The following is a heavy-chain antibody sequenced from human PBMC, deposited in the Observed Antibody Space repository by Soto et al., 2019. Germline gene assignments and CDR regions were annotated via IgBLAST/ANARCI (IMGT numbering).Heavy chain of an antibody. CDR3: TSIYYYDSSGYSDYYYYGMDV. V-gene: IGHV3-73*01. CDR2: IRSKVNSYAK. D-gene: IGHD3-22*01. CDR1: WSPLRGSS. J-gene: IGHJ6*02. Sequence: GYLGLHRGASWSPLRGSSMHWVREAPGTGPGGVGRIRSKVNSYAKAYAASVKGRFTISRDDSKNTAYLQMNSLKTEDTAVYYCTSIYYYDSSGYSDYYYYGMDVWGQGTTVTVSS.